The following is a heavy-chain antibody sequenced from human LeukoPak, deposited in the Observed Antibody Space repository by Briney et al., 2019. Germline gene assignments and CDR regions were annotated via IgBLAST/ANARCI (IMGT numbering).Heavy chain of an antibody. D-gene: IGHD6-6*01. CDR1: GYTFASYY. J-gene: IGHJ4*02. V-gene: IGHV1-46*01. CDR3: ARDPSSTKYYFDY. Sequence: ASVKVSCKASGYTFASYYIHWVRQAPGQGLEWMGIIIPSGGGTSYAQKLQGGVTMTRDMSTSTVYMELSSLRSEDTAVYYCARDPSSTKYYFDYWDQGTLVTVSS. CDR2: IIPSGGGT.